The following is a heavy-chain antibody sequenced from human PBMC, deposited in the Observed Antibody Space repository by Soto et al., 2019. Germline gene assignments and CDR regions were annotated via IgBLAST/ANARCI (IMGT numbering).Heavy chain of an antibody. CDR2: ISGSGGST. J-gene: IGHJ4*02. CDR3: AKVSMIVVVMTLGDYFDY. Sequence: GGSLRLSCAASGFTFSSYAMSWVRQAPGKGLEWVSAISGSGGSTYCADSVKGRFTISRDNSKNTLYLQMNSLRAEDTAVYYCAKVSMIVVVMTLGDYFDYWGQGTLVTVSS. V-gene: IGHV3-23*01. CDR1: GFTFSSYA. D-gene: IGHD3-22*01.